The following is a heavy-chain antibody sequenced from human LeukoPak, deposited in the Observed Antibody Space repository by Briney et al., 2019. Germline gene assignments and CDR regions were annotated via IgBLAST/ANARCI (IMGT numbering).Heavy chain of an antibody. J-gene: IGHJ5*02. CDR3: AGGQNYYGSGSYP. V-gene: IGHV3-33*01. D-gene: IGHD3-10*01. CDR2: IWYDGSNK. Sequence: PGGSLRLSCAASGFTFSGYGMHWVRQAPGKGLEWVAVIWYDGSNKYYADSVKGRFTISRDNSKNTLYLQMNCLRAEDTAVYYCAGGQNYYGSGSYPWGQGTLVTVSS. CDR1: GFTFSGYG.